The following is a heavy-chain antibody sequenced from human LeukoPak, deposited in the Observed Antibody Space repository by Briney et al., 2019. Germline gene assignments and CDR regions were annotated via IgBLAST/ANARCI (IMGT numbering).Heavy chain of an antibody. V-gene: IGHV3-30*18. Sequence: GRSLRLSCAASGFTFSSSGMHWVRQAPGKGLEWVALTSYDGSNKYYADSVKGRFTISRDNSKNTLYLQMSSLRAEDTAVYYCAEGHIVVVVATKWYYGMDVWGQGTTVTVSS. CDR2: TSYDGSNK. J-gene: IGHJ6*02. D-gene: IGHD2-15*01. CDR3: AEGHIVVVVATKWYYGMDV. CDR1: GFTFSSSG.